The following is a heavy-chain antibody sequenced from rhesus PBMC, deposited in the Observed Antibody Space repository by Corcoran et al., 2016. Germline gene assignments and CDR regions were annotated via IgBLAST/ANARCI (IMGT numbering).Heavy chain of an antibody. Sequence: QVQLQESGPGLVKPSETLSLTSAVSGGSIRRNYWHWIRPAPGKGLEWIGRIYGSGGSTDYNPSLKSRVTISTDTSKNQFSLKLSSVTAADTAVYYCARENYSSGLAYWGQGVLVTVSS. V-gene: IGHV4-160*01. J-gene: IGHJ4*01. CDR3: ARENYSSGLAY. D-gene: IGHD6-31*01. CDR2: IYGSGGST. CDR1: GGSIRRNY.